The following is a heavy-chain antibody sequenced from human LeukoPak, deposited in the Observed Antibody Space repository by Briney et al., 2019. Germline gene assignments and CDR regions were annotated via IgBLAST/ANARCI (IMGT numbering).Heavy chain of an antibody. Sequence: SVRVSCKASGGTFSSYAISWVRQAPGQGLEWMGRIIPILDITNYAQKFQGRVTITADKSTSTAYMELSSLRSEDTAVYYCARRNDYGDYESAFDIWGQATMVTVSS. D-gene: IGHD4-17*01. CDR2: IIPILDIT. V-gene: IGHV1-69*04. CDR1: GGTFSSYA. CDR3: ARRNDYGDYESAFDI. J-gene: IGHJ3*02.